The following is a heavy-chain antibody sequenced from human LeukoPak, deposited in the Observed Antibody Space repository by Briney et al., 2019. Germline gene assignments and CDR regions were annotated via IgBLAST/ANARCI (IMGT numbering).Heavy chain of an antibody. D-gene: IGHD4/OR15-4a*01. CDR1: GFTFNSYA. CDR3: AKHRPYGAIYYFDY. V-gene: IGHV3-23*01. CDR2: ISGSGGST. J-gene: IGHJ4*02. Sequence: GGSLRLSCAASGFTFNSYAMSWVRQAPGKGLEWVSAISGSGGSTYYADSVKGRFTISRDNSKNTMYLQMNSLRAEDTALYYCAKHRPYGAIYYFDYWGQGTLVTVSS.